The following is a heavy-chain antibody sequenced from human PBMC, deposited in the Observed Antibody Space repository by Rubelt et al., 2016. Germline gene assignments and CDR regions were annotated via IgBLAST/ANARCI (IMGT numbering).Heavy chain of an antibody. CDR3: TRDSISSSDY. CDR1: GFPFSTYA. CDR2: IKSKTDGGTT. Sequence: GESLRLSCAASGFPFSTYAMSWVRQAPGKGLEWVGRIKSKTDGGTTHYAAPVKGRFTISRDDSKNTVYLQMTGLKTEDTAVYYCTRDSISSSDYWGQGTLVTVSS. J-gene: IGHJ4*02. D-gene: IGHD6-6*01. V-gene: IGHV3-15*06.